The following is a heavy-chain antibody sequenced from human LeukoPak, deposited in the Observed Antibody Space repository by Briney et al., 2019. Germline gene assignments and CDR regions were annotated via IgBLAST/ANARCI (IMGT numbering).Heavy chain of an antibody. V-gene: IGHV3-30*02. CDR2: IRYDGSNK. Sequence: TGRSLRLSCAASGFTFSSYGMHWVRQAPGKGLEWVAFIRYDGSNKYYADSVKGRFTISRDNSKNTLYLQMNSLRAEDTAVYYCAKDPAYCSSTSCYPDYWGQGTLVTVSS. CDR3: AKDPAYCSSTSCYPDY. J-gene: IGHJ4*02. CDR1: GFTFSSYG. D-gene: IGHD2-2*01.